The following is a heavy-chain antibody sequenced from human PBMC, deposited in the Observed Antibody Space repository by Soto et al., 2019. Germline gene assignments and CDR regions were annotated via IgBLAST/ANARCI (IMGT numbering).Heavy chain of an antibody. J-gene: IGHJ3*01. CDR3: ARERGGTDCENEGIDF. CDR2: INPSGGDT. V-gene: IGHV1-46*01. D-gene: IGHD2-21*02. CDR1: GYIFTSRY. Sequence: QVQLVQSGAEVKKPGASLKVSCKTSGYIFTSRYMHWVRQAPGQGLEWMAIINPSGGDTIYSQRFQGRVTVSSYTSTNTVYMELSALRFEDPSVYICARERGGTDCENEGIDFWRQGTNVTVPS.